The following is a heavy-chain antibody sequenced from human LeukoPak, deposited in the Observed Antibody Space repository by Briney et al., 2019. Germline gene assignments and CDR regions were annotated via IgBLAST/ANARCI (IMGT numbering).Heavy chain of an antibody. J-gene: IGHJ4*02. CDR1: GGSISSTNW. CDR2: IYHSGRT. Sequence: TSETLSLTCAVSGGSISSTNWWSWVRQPPGKGLEWIGEIYHSGRTNYNPSLKSPVTISVDTSKNQFSVKLTSVTAADTAVYYCARGVNSGYFDYCGQGTLVTVSS. D-gene: IGHD1-26*01. CDR3: ARGVNSGYFDY. V-gene: IGHV4-4*02.